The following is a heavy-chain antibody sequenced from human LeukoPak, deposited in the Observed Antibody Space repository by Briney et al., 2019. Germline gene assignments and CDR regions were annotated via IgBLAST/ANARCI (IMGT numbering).Heavy chain of an antibody. V-gene: IGHV4-59*12. CDR3: ARGRNAPPFHYYYYIDV. CDR2: IYYSGNT. Sequence: SETLSLTCTVSGGSISSYYWNWIRQPPGKGLEWVGYIYYSGNTKYYPYLKRRVTISVNKSKNQIFLKLSSIPVAGTAVYYFARGRNAPPFHYYYYIDVWGKGTTLTVSS. D-gene: IGHD4-11*01. J-gene: IGHJ6*03. CDR1: GGSISSYY.